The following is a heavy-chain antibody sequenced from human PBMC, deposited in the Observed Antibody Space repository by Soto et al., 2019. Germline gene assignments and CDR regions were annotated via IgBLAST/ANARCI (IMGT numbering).Heavy chain of an antibody. CDR3: ARGYYYDN. CDR1: GGSIGSYY. Sequence: SETLSLTCTVSGGSIGSYYWSWIRQPPGKGLEWIGYIYYSGSTNYNPSLKSRVTISVDTSKNQFSLKLSSVTAADTAVYYCARGYYYDNWGQGTLVTVSS. D-gene: IGHD1-20*01. V-gene: IGHV4-59*01. J-gene: IGHJ4*02. CDR2: IYYSGST.